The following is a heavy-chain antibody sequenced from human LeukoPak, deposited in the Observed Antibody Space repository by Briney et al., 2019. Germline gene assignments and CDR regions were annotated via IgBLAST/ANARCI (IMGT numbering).Heavy chain of an antibody. J-gene: IGHJ3*02. D-gene: IGHD2-21*01. CDR3: ARGFQGTFDI. V-gene: IGHV1-3*02. CDR1: GYTFTKHA. CDR2: TETGNDDT. Sequence: ASVKVSCKASGYTFTKHAMHWVRQAPGQRSEWLGWTETGNDDTTYSQEFQDRVTITRDTSANTVYMELSSLRSEDTAMYYCARGFQGTFDIWGQGTKVTVSS.